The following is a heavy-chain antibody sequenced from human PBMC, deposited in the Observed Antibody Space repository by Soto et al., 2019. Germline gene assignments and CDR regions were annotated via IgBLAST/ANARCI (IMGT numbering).Heavy chain of an antibody. V-gene: IGHV5-51*01. J-gene: IGHJ6*02. D-gene: IGHD6-19*01. Sequence: EXLKISCKCSGYXSTSYLVVWVRQMPGKGLEFIGIIYPGDSDTRYSQSFQGKVTISADKSISTAYLQWSRMKASATAMYYCARRWYRSGWDVWGQGTTGTVSS. CDR1: GYXSTSYL. CDR2: IYPGDSDT. CDR3: ARRWYRSGWDV.